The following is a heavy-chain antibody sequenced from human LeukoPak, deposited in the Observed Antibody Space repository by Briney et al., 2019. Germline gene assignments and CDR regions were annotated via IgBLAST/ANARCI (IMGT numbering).Heavy chain of an antibody. V-gene: IGHV3-48*04. CDR1: VFTFSSYS. Sequence: GGSLRLSCAASVFTFSSYSMNWVRDPPGKGLEWGSYISISSSTIYYADSPKGRFTISRDNTTNTLYLHMNTARAADTPVYYCSRDLRYFYWLDAFDIWGQGTMVTV. D-gene: IGHD3-9*01. CDR3: SRDLRYFYWLDAFDI. CDR2: ISISSSTI. J-gene: IGHJ3*02.